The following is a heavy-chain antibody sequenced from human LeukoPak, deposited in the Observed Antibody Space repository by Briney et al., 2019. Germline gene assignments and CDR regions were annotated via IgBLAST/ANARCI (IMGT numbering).Heavy chain of an antibody. CDR3: QLRYFDDAFDI. CDR2: INHSGST. Sequence: SETLSLTCAVYGGSFSGYYWSWIRQPPGKGPEWIGEINHSGSTNYNPSLKSRVTISVDTSKNQFSLKLSSVTAADTAVYYRQLRYFDDAFDIWGQGTMVTVSS. V-gene: IGHV4-34*01. J-gene: IGHJ3*02. D-gene: IGHD3-9*01. CDR1: GGSFSGYY.